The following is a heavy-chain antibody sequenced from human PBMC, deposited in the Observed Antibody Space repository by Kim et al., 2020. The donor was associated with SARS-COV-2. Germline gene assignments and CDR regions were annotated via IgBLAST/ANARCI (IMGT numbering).Heavy chain of an antibody. D-gene: IGHD4-17*01. J-gene: IGHJ6*02. Sequence: GGSLRLSCAASGFTFSSYAMHWVRQAPGKGLEWVAVISYDGSNKYYADSVKGRFTISRDNSKNTLYLQMNSLRAEDTAVYYCASTPSHYDYGDYDENYYYYGMDVWGQGTTVTVSS. CDR3: ASTPSHYDYGDYDENYYYYGMDV. V-gene: IGHV3-30*04. CDR1: GFTFSSYA. CDR2: ISYDGSNK.